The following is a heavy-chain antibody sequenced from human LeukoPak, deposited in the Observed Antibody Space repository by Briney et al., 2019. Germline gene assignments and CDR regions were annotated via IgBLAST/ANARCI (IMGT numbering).Heavy chain of an antibody. V-gene: IGHV4-39*07. J-gene: IGHJ4*02. CDR1: GVSIGSSNYY. CDR3: GSLHQVRGLTVFDY. CDR2: SYYGGNT. Sequence: SETLSLTCAVSGVSIGSSNYYWGWIRQPPGKGLEWIGNSYYGGNTNYNPSLKSRITISVDTSKNQFSLKLSSVTAADTAVYYCGSLHQVRGLTVFDYWGQGTLVTVSS. D-gene: IGHD3-10*01.